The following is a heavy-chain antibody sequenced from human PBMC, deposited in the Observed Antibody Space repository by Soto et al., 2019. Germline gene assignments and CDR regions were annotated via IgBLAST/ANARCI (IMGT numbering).Heavy chain of an antibody. CDR2: ISAYNGNT. D-gene: IGHD5-18*01. Sequence: QVQLVQSGAEVKKPGASVKVSCKASGYTFTTYGITWVRQAPGQGLEWMGWISAYNGNTKYAQKLQGRVTMTTATATSTAYMELRSLRSDDTAVYYCARDTAMALPDAWGQGTLVTVSS. CDR3: ARDTAMALPDA. V-gene: IGHV1-18*01. J-gene: IGHJ4*02. CDR1: GYTFTTYG.